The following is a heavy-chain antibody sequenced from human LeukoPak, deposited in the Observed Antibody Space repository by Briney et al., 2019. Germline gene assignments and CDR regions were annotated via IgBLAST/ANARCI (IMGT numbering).Heavy chain of an antibody. D-gene: IGHD4-23*01. CDR3: AKDFCGGNSDGRGN. CDR1: GFSFDDYV. J-gene: IGHJ4*02. Sequence: GGSLRLSCAASGFSFDDYVMHWFRQAPGKGLEWVSLITGDGGNTYYADSVRGRFTISRDNSKKSLYLRMNNLRTEDTALYYCAKDFCGGNSDGRGNWGQGTLVTVSS. V-gene: IGHV3-43*02. CDR2: ITGDGGNT.